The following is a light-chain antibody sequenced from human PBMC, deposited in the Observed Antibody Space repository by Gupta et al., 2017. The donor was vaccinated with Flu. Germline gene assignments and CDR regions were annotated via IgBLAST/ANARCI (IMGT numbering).Light chain of an antibody. CDR1: QSIGSS. Sequence: EIVLTQSPDFQSVTPQEKVTITCRASQSIGSSLHWYQQKPDQSPKLLIKYASQSFSGVPSRFSGSGSGTDFTLTINSLEAEDAATYYCQQSSSLPWTFGQGTKVEIK. CDR2: YAS. CDR3: QQSSSLPWT. J-gene: IGKJ1*01. V-gene: IGKV6-21*01.